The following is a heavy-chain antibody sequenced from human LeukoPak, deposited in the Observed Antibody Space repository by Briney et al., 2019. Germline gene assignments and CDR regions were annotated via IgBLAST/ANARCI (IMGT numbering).Heavy chain of an antibody. J-gene: IGHJ4*02. CDR2: IRYDGSNK. D-gene: IGHD4-23*01. CDR1: GFTFSTYA. Sequence: GGSLRLSCTASGFTFSTYAMSWVRQAPGKGLEWVAFIRYDGSNKYYADSVKGRFTISRDNAKNSLYLQMNSLRAEDTAVYYCAKHPVVTDDYWGQGTLVTVSS. CDR3: AKHPVVTDDY. V-gene: IGHV3-30*02.